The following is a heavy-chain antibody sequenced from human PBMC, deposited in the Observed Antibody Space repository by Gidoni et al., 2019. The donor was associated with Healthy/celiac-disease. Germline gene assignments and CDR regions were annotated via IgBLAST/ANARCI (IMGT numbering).Heavy chain of an antibody. CDR1: GYTFTSYY. D-gene: IGHD2-2*02. Sequence: QVQLVQSGAEVKKPGASVKVSCKASGYTFTSYYMHWVRQAPGQGLEWMGIINPSGGSTSYAQKFQGRVTMTRDTSTSTVYMELSSLRSEDTAVYYCAREIVVVPAAILEYYYYGMDVWGQGTTVTVSS. J-gene: IGHJ6*02. CDR2: INPSGGST. CDR3: AREIVVVPAAILEYYYYGMDV. V-gene: IGHV1-46*01.